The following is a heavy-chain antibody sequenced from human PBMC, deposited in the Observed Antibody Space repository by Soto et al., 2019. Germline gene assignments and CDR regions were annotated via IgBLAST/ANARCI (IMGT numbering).Heavy chain of an antibody. Sequence: QVTLKESGPVLVKPTETLTLTCTVSGFSLSNARMGVSWIRQPPGKALEWLAHIFSNDEKSYSTSLKSRLTISKDTAKSQVVLTMTNMDPVDTATYYCALSEAYYDFWSSYYMDVWGKGTTVTVSS. CDR2: IFSNDEK. CDR1: GFSLSNARMG. D-gene: IGHD3-3*01. CDR3: ALSEAYYDFWSSYYMDV. J-gene: IGHJ6*03. V-gene: IGHV2-26*01.